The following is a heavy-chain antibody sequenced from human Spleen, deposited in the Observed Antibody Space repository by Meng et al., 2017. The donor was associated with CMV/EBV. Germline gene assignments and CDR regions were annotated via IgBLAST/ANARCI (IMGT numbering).Heavy chain of an antibody. CDR2: ISSSSSTI. Sequence: GESLKISCAASGFTFSSYSMNWVRQAPGKGLEWVSYISSSSSTIYYADSVKGRFTISRDNAKNSLYLQMNSLRAEDTAVYCCAGRIAVAGSGGKRHWFDPWGQGTLVTVSS. V-gene: IGHV3-48*04. D-gene: IGHD6-19*01. CDR1: GFTFSSYS. J-gene: IGHJ5*02. CDR3: AGRIAVAGSGGKRHWFDP.